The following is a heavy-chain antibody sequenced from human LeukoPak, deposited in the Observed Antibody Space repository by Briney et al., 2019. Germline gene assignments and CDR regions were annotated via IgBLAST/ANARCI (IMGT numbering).Heavy chain of an antibody. CDR2: MWSDGSDK. J-gene: IGHJ1*01. CDR3: AKGALRGVDYRHSLQN. CDR1: VFTFSHYG. D-gene: IGHD4-11*01. Sequence: GGSLSLSCAASVFTFSHYGMHGVRRTPGGGVEWVAVMWSDGSDKYYAHSVKGRFTISGDSSKNSLFRKLNSRSPEDRTVYYFAKGALRGVDYRHSLQNWGQGIMVTVSS. V-gene: IGHV3-33*06.